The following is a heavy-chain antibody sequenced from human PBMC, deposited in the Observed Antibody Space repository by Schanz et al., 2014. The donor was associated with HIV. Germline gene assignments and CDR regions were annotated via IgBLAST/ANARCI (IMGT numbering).Heavy chain of an antibody. V-gene: IGHV3-30*18. D-gene: IGHD4-17*01. Sequence: VQLVESGGGLVQPGGSLRLSCAASGFTFSSYSMNWVRQAPGKGLEWVALISYDGNDKYYADSVKGRFTVSRDNSKNTLYLQMNNLRAEDTAVYFCAKASVTDYCDYWGQGTLVTVSS. CDR1: GFTFSSYS. CDR2: ISYDGNDK. J-gene: IGHJ4*02. CDR3: AKASVTDYCDY.